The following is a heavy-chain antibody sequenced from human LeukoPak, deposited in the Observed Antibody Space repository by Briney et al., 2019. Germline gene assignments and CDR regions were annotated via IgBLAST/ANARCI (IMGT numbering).Heavy chain of an antibody. CDR1: GGSISSGGYY. Sequence: SETLSLTCTVSGGSISSGGYYWSWIRQPPGKGLEWIGYIYHSGNAYYNPSLKGRVTISVDTSKNQFSLKLSSMTAADTAVYYCAREKPDRRYDYVWGSYPEGAPQYFDYWGQGTPVTVSS. CDR2: IYHSGNA. CDR3: AREKPDRRYDYVWGSYPEGAPQYFDY. J-gene: IGHJ4*02. D-gene: IGHD3-16*02. V-gene: IGHV4-30-2*01.